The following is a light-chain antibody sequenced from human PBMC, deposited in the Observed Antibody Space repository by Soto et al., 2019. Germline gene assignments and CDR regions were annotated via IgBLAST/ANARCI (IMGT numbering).Light chain of an antibody. Sequence: EIVMTQSPATLSGSPVEIATLSCRASQSVSSNLAWYQQKPGQAPRLLIYGASTRATGIPARFSGSGSGTEFTLTISTLQSEDFATYYCQQSHSTPLTFGGGTKVDIK. V-gene: IGKV3-15*01. CDR3: QQSHSTPLT. J-gene: IGKJ4*01. CDR1: QSVSSN. CDR2: GAS.